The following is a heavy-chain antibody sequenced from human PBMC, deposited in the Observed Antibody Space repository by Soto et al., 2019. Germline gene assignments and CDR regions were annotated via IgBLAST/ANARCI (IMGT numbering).Heavy chain of an antibody. V-gene: IGHV4-31*03. CDR3: ARNGGSSWRIDY. D-gene: IGHD6-13*01. CDR2: IYYSGST. Sequence: SETLSLTCTVSGGSISSGGYYWSWIRQHPGKGLEWIGYIYYSGSTYYNPSLESRVTISVDTSKNQFSLKLSSVTAADTAVYYCARNGGSSWRIDYWGQGTLVTVSS. CDR1: GGSISSGGYY. J-gene: IGHJ4*02.